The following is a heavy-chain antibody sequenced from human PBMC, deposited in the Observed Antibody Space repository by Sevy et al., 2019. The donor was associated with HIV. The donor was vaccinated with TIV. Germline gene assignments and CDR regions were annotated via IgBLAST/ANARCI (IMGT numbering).Heavy chain of an antibody. CDR2: LRSKSDGTTT. D-gene: IGHD3-22*01. CDR1: GFTFTNAW. V-gene: IGHV3-15*01. Sequence: GESLKISCAASGFTFTNAWMSWVRQAPGKGLEWVDRLRSKSDGTTTDYAAPVKGRFTISRDDSKNTVYLQMIGLEIEDTAVYYCITRPNYDSSGYYYPKFDHWGQGTLVTVSS. J-gene: IGHJ4*02. CDR3: ITRPNYDSSGYYYPKFDH.